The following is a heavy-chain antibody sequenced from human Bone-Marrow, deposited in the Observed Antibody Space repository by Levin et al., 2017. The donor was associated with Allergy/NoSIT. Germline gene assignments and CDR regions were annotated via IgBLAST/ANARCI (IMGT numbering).Heavy chain of an antibody. CDR2: IIPTFGTT. J-gene: IGHJ4*02. D-gene: IGHD3-3*01. CDR3: ARGPLSGGDYYDLWSGNPIDS. Sequence: ASVKVSCKASGATFSSYAITWVRQAPGQGLEWVGEIIPTFGTTNYAQKFQGRVTITADEPTSTAYMELRSLRSGDPAVYYCARGPLSGGDYYDLWSGNPIDSWGQGTLVTVSS. CDR1: GATFSSYA. V-gene: IGHV1-69*13.